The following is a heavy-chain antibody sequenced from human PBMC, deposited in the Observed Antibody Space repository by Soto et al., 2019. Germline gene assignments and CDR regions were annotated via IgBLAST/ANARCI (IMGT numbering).Heavy chain of an antibody. V-gene: IGHV3-23*01. CDR2: ISGSGGST. J-gene: IGHJ6*03. D-gene: IGHD6-6*01. CDR3: AKMGVGAARGNYYYYMDV. CDR1: GFTFSSYA. Sequence: GGSLRLSCAASGFTFSSYAISWVRQAPGKGLEWVSAISGSGGSTYYADSVKGRFTISRDNSKNTLYLQMNSLRAEDTAVYYCAKMGVGAARGNYYYYMDVWGKGTTVTVSS.